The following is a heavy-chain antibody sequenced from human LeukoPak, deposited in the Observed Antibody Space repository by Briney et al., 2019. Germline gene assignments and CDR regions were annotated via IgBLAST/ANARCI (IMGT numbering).Heavy chain of an antibody. D-gene: IGHD2-15*01. CDR3: ARLSLHCSGGSCYRGAFDS. V-gene: IGHV4-59*08. J-gene: IGHJ4*02. CDR1: GGSISSYY. CDR2: VYYSGVT. Sequence: SETLSLTCTVSGGSISSYYWSWIRQPPGKGLEWIAYVYYSGVTSYNPSLKSRVAISIDTSKNQFSLNLTSVTTADTAVYYCARLSLHCSGGSCYRGAFDSWGRGTLVTVSS.